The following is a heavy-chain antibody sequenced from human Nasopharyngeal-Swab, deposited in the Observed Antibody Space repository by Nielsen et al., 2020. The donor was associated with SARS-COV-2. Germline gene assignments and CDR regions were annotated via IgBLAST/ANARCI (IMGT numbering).Heavy chain of an antibody. V-gene: IGHV5-51*01. D-gene: IGHD2-2*01. CDR1: GYSFTSYW. CDR2: IYPGDSDT. J-gene: IGHJ5*02. CDR3: ARHWQYCSSTSCYRRGWFDP. Sequence: GGSLRLSCKGSGYSFTSYWIGWVRQLPGKGLEWMGIIYPGDSDTRYSPSFQGQVTISADKSIGTAYLQWSSLKASDTAMYYCARHWQYCSSTSCYRRGWFDPWGQGTLVTVSS.